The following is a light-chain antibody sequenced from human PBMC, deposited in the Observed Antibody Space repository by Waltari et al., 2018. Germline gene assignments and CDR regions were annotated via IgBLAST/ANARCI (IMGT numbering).Light chain of an antibody. CDR3: QHYVRLPAT. V-gene: IGKV3-20*01. J-gene: IGKJ1*01. CDR2: GAS. CDR1: QSGSRA. Sequence: SCRASQSGSRALAWYQQKPGQAPRLLLYGASSRATGIPDRFSGSGSGTDFSLTISRLEPEDFAVYFCQHYVRLPATFGQGTKVEIK.